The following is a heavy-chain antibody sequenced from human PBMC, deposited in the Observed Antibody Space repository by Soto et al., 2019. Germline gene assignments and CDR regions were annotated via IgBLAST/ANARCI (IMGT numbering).Heavy chain of an antibody. CDR2: IWYDGSNK. D-gene: IGHD6-13*01. Sequence: PGGSLRLSCAASGFTFSSYGMHWVRQAPGKGLEWVAVIWYDGSNKYYADSVKGRFTISRDNSKNTLYLQMNSLRAEDTAVYYCARGALRGSSWTVSLDYWGQGTLVTVSS. CDR1: GFTFSSYG. J-gene: IGHJ4*02. CDR3: ARGALRGSSWTVSLDY. V-gene: IGHV3-33*01.